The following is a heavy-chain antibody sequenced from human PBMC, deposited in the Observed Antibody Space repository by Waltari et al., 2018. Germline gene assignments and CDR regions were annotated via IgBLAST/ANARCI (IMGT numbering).Heavy chain of an antibody. D-gene: IGHD2-2*01. V-gene: IGHV3-23*01. CDR2: IGSSGRNT. J-gene: IGHJ5*02. CDR3: AKGPAARTNWFDP. CDR1: GFNFRSYD. Sequence: EVQLLESGGGLVQPGGSLRRSCAASGFNFRSYDMSWVRQAPGKGLEWVSVIGSSGRNTYYADSVKGRFTISRDDSKNTLYLQMNSLRAEDTAVYYCAKGPAARTNWFDPWGQGTLVTVSS.